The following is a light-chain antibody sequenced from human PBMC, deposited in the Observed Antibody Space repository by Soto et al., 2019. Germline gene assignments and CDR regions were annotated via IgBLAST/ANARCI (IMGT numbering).Light chain of an antibody. CDR1: QALVYGDGNTY. CDR3: MQNTPWPRT. V-gene: IGKV2-30*01. CDR2: NVS. Sequence: DVVLTQSPLSLPVTLGQPASISCTSSQALVYGDGNTYLIWVQQRPGQSPRGLIYNVSRRDSGVPDRFSGSGSGTDFTLKISRVEAEDVGIYYCMQNTPWPRTFGQGTKVEIK. J-gene: IGKJ1*01.